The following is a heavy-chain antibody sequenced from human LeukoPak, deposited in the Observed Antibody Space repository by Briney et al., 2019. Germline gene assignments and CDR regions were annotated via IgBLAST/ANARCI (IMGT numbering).Heavy chain of an antibody. CDR1: GFTFSSYS. CDR3: VYGGGYFQH. Sequence: GGSLRLSCAASGFTFSSYSMDWVRQAPGKGLEWVSSISSSSNNIYYADSVKGRFTISRDNGKNSLYLLMNSLRAEDTAVYYCVYGGGYFQHWGQGTLDTVSS. J-gene: IGHJ1*01. V-gene: IGHV3-21*01. D-gene: IGHD4-23*01. CDR2: ISSSSNNI.